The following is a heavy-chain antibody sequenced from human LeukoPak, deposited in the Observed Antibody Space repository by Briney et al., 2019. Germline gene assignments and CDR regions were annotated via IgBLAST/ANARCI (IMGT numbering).Heavy chain of an antibody. CDR1: GFSFSDYW. CDR2: IKKDGSEK. CDR3: ARMGIWDYVWGSYRPFDY. D-gene: IGHD3-16*02. V-gene: IGHV3-7*01. J-gene: IGHJ4*02. Sequence: SGGSLRLSCAASGFSFSDYWMSWVRQAPGKGLEWVANIKKDGSEKHYVDSVKGRFTISRDNAKNSVYLQMSSLRAEDTAVYYCARMGIWDYVWGSYRPFDYWGQGTLVTVSS.